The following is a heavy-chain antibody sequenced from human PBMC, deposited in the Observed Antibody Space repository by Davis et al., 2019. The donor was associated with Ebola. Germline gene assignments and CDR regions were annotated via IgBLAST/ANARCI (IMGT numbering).Heavy chain of an antibody. Sequence: PGGSLRLSCAASGFIFNSYWMSWVRQAPGKGLEWVANIKHDGSDKYYVDSVKGRFTISRDNVKNSLYLQMNSLKFEDTAVYYCVREASGGNWFDPWGQGALVTVSS. CDR3: VREASGGNWFDP. D-gene: IGHD3-10*01. V-gene: IGHV3-7*01. CDR2: IKHDGSDK. J-gene: IGHJ5*02. CDR1: GFIFNSYW.